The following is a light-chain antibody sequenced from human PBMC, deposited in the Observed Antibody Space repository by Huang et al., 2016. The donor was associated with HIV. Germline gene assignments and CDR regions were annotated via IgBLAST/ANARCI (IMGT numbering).Light chain of an antibody. V-gene: IGKV4-1*01. CDR1: QSFLDNYNNKVK. Sequence: DIVMTQSPDSLAVSLGERATINCRSSQSFLDNYNNKVKLAWYQQKPGQPPKFRSYWEATRESAGPDRISASGSGTDCTRTISSLQAEDVAVYYCQQYFRTPLTFGGGTKVEIK. J-gene: IGKJ4*01. CDR2: WEA. CDR3: QQYFRTPLT.